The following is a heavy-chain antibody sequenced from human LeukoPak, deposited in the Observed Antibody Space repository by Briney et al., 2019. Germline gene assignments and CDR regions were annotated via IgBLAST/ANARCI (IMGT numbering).Heavy chain of an antibody. CDR1: GFTFSSYA. D-gene: IGHD6-13*01. V-gene: IGHV3-23*01. Sequence: PGGSLRLSCAASGFTFSSYAMSWVRQAPGKGLEWVSAISGSGGSTYYADSVKGRFTISRDNAKNSLYLQMNSLRAEDTAVYYCARDPLQQLVNQIDYWGQGTLVTVSS. CDR2: ISGSGGST. J-gene: IGHJ4*02. CDR3: ARDPLQQLVNQIDY.